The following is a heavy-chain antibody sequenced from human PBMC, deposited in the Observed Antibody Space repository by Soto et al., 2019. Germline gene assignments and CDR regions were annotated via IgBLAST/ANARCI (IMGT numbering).Heavy chain of an antibody. J-gene: IGHJ5*02. V-gene: IGHV3-23*01. CDR1: GFTFSSYA. D-gene: IGHD1-1*01. Sequence: EVQLLESGGGLVQPGGSLRLSCAASGFTFSSYAMSWVRQAPGKGLEWVSAISGSGGSTYYADSVKGRFTISRDNSKNTLHLQMNSLRAEDTAVYYCAKAPITTPWAVGISGWFDPWGQGSLVTVSS. CDR3: AKAPITTPWAVGISGWFDP. CDR2: ISGSGGST.